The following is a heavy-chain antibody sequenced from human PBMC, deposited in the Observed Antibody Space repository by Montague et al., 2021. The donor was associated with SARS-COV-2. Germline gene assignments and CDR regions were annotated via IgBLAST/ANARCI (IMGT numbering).Heavy chain of an antibody. Sequence: CAISGDSVSSNNAAWNWIRQSPSRGLEWLGRTNYRSKWHYDYAVSVKSRILIIPNTSENQFSLQLNSVTPEDTAVYYCARGLWFGELLSLYYYYGMDVWGQGTTVTVSS. J-gene: IGHJ6*02. CDR1: GDSVSSNNAA. V-gene: IGHV6-1*01. CDR2: TNYRSKWHY. CDR3: ARGLWFGELLSLYYYYGMDV. D-gene: IGHD3-10*01.